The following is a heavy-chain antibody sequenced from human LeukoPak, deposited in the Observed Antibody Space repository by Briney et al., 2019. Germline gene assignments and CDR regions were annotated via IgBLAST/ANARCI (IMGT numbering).Heavy chain of an antibody. Sequence: GGSLRLSCAASGFTVGNNYMNWVRQAPGQGLEWVSLIFSHGETSYADSVNGRFTISRDNSKNTLYLQMNGLRVEDTAVYYCARAPPAVSINTYAWGQGTLVTVSS. CDR1: GFTVGNNY. J-gene: IGHJ4*02. D-gene: IGHD2-8*01. V-gene: IGHV3-66*01. CDR2: IFSHGET. CDR3: ARAPPAVSINTYA.